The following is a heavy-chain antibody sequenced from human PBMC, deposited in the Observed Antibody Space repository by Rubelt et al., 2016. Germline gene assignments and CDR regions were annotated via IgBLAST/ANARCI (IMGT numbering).Heavy chain of an antibody. CDR1: GYTFTSYG. CDR3: ARDLPPFRRYNWNFPLDY. CDR2: ISAYNGNT. J-gene: IGHJ4*02. V-gene: IGHV1-18*01. Sequence: QVQLVQSGAEVKKPGASVKVSCKASGYTFTSYGISWVRQAPGQGLEWMGWISAYNGNTNYAQKLQGSGTMTTDTATGTAYMERRSLRADDTAVYYCARDLPPFRRYNWNFPLDYWGQGTLVTVSS. D-gene: IGHD1-7*01.